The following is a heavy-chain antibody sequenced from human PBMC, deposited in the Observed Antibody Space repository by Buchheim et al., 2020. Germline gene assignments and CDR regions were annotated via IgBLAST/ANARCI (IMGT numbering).Heavy chain of an antibody. CDR3: AKVKYYYDSSGYLFNWFDP. CDR1: GFTFSSYA. CDR2: ICGSGGST. V-gene: IGHV3-23*01. J-gene: IGHJ5*02. D-gene: IGHD3-22*01. Sequence: EVQLLESGGGLVQPGGSLRLSCAASGFTFSSYAMSWVRQAPGKGLEWVSAICGSGGSTYYADSVKGRFTISRDNSKNTLYLQMNSLGAEDTAVYYCAKVKYYYDSSGYLFNWFDPWGQGTL.